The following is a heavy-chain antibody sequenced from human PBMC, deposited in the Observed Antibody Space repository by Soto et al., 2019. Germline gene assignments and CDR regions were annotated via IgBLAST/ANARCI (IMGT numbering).Heavy chain of an antibody. CDR1: GFTFNTYN. Sequence: LRLSCTASGFTFNTYNMNWVRQAPGKGLEWVSYISSSSYTIKYADSVEGRFTVSRDNGKKSLYLQMNSLRDEDTAVYFCAREISLSAGSYFDYWGQGTLVTVSS. CDR2: ISSSSYTI. D-gene: IGHD3-10*01. CDR3: AREISLSAGSYFDY. V-gene: IGHV3-48*02. J-gene: IGHJ4*02.